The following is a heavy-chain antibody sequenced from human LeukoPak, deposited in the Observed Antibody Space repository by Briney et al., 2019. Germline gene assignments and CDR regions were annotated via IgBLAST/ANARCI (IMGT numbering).Heavy chain of an antibody. Sequence: GEALKISCKGSGYSFTSYWISWVRQMPGKGLEWMGRIDPSDSYTNYSPSFQGHVTISADKSISTAYLQWSSLKASDTAMYYCARHLDSSSSYGMDVWGQGTTVTVSS. J-gene: IGHJ6*02. CDR1: GYSFTSYW. D-gene: IGHD6-6*01. CDR2: IDPSDSYT. CDR3: ARHLDSSSSYGMDV. V-gene: IGHV5-10-1*01.